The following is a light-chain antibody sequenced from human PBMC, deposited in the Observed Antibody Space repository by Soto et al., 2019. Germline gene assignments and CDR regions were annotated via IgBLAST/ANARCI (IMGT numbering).Light chain of an antibody. CDR1: XXXIGAGYD. J-gene: IGLJ2*01. Sequence: QSVLXXXXSVSXAXXXXXXXXXXXSXXXIGAGYDVHWYQQLPGRAPXXXXXXNTNRPSGVPDRXSGSKSGTSASLAITGLQAEDEADYYCLSFDSSLSVVFGGGTKVTVL. V-gene: IGLV1-40*01. CDR3: LSFDSSLSVV. CDR2: XNT.